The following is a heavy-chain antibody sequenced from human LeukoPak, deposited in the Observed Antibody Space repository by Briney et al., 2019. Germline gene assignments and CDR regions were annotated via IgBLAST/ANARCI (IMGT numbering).Heavy chain of an antibody. D-gene: IGHD2-15*01. CDR3: AKGHRYCTSGNCNSAVDY. J-gene: IGHJ4*02. CDR2: ISSSGSTI. Sequence: PGGSLRVSCAASGFTFSSYEMNWVRQAPGKGLEWVSYISSSGSTIYYADSVKGRFTISRDNAKNSLYLQMNSLGAEDTAVYYCAKGHRYCTSGNCNSAVDYWGQGTLGT. V-gene: IGHV3-48*03. CDR1: GFTFSSYE.